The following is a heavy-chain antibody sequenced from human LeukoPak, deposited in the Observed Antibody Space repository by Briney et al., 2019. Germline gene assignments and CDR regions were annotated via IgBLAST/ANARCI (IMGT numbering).Heavy chain of an antibody. J-gene: IGHJ4*02. CDR3: ARDNGWSADF. CDR2: IKQDGSAK. D-gene: IGHD2-15*01. Sequence: QPGGSLRLSCAASGFTFSRHWMYWVRQVPGKGLEWVANIKQDGSAKPYVDSVKGRFTISRDNAKNSLFLQMNSLRVEDTAVYYCARDNGWSADFWGQGTLVTVSS. CDR1: GFTFSRHW. V-gene: IGHV3-7*03.